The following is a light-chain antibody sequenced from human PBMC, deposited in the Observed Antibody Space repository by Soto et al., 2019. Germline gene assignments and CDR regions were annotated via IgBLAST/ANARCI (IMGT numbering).Light chain of an antibody. CDR3: IQTLQTPLT. CDR1: QSVFSNSKNRNH. Sequence: DIVMAQSPDSLAVSLCERATINCKSSQSVFSNSKNRNHLSWYLQKPGQSPQLLIYLASNRASGVPDRFSGSGSGTDFTLKISRVEAEDFGVYYCIQTLQTPLTFGGGTKVDI. CDR2: LAS. V-gene: IGKV2-28*01. J-gene: IGKJ4*01.